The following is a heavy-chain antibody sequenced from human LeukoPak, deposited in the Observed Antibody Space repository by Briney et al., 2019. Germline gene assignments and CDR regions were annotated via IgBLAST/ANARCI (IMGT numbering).Heavy chain of an antibody. D-gene: IGHD2-15*01. CDR3: AREYCSGGRCQYYFDC. J-gene: IGHJ4*02. Sequence: PGGSLRLSCAASGFTFSSYAMHWVRQAPGKGLEYVSGISSDGGSPFHVNSVKGRFTISRDNSKDTLYLQMGSLRAEDMAVYYCAREYCSGGRCQYYFDCWGQGTLVTVSS. V-gene: IGHV3-64*01. CDR1: GFTFSSYA. CDR2: ISSDGGSP.